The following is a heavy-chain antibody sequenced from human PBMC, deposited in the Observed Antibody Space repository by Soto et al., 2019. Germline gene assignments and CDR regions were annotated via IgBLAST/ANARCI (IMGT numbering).Heavy chain of an antibody. CDR2: IYYSGST. CDR1: GGSISSSSYY. V-gene: IGHV4-39*01. CDR3: ARWNGYHSYFDY. Sequence: QLQLQESGPGLVKPSETLSLTCTVSGGSISSSSYYWGWIRQPPGEGLEWIGSIYYSGSTYYNPSLKSRVTISVDTSKNQFSLKLSSVTAADTAVYYCARWNGYHSYFDYWGQGTLVTVSS. J-gene: IGHJ4*02. D-gene: IGHD1-1*01.